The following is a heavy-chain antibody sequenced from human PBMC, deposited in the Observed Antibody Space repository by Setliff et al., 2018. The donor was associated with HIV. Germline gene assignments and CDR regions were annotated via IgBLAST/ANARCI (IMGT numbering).Heavy chain of an antibody. CDR3: VKGAGPTTLAEPFDS. CDR1: GFIFSSYA. J-gene: IGHJ4*02. D-gene: IGHD1-26*01. Sequence: GGSLRLSCAASGFIFSSYAMHWVRQAPGKGLEWVSYIGSSGRTKYYADSVKGRFTISRDNSKNTLYLQMSSLRAEDTAVYYCVKGAGPTTLAEPFDSWGQGTLVTVSS. CDR2: IGSSGRTK. V-gene: IGHV3-48*01.